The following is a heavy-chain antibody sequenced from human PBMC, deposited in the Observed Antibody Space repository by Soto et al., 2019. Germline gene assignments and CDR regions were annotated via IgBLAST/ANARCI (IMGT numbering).Heavy chain of an antibody. CDR3: ARDGDPGYSFWSGPLGGGRFDP. V-gene: IGHV1-69*12. CDR1: GGTFGNTA. D-gene: IGHD3-3*01. CDR2: IVPLFGTA. Sequence: QVQLVQSGAEVKEPGSSVNVSCKTSGGTFGNTAVTWVRQVPGQGLEWIGGIVPLFGTANYAQKFRGRVMITADESTRTAYMELSSLRSDDTAIYYCARDGDPGYSFWSGPLGGGRFDPWGQGTLVTVSS. J-gene: IGHJ5*02.